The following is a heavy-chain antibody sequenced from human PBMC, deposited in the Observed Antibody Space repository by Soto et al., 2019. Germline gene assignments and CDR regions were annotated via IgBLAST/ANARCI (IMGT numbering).Heavy chain of an antibody. CDR1: GYSISSSNW. J-gene: IGHJ4*02. V-gene: IGHV4-28*01. Sequence: QVQLQESGPGLVKPSDTLSLTCAVSGYSISSSNWWGWIRQPPGKGLEWIGYIYYSGTTYYNPSLKGRVTMPQDTSDNQFSLKLTSVTAVYPAMYYCARSDIQGPIDYWGQGTLVTVSS. CDR2: IYYSGTT. CDR3: ARSDIQGPIDY.